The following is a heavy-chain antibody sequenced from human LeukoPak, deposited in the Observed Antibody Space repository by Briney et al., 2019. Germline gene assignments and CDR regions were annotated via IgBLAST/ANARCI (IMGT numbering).Heavy chain of an antibody. D-gene: IGHD3-10*01. Sequence: SETLSLTCTVSGGSISSYYWSWIRQPPGKGLDWIGYVSYTGTTNYNPSLKSRVTISVDTSKNQFSLELSSVTAADTAVYYCARHEVGNYGYYLGYWGQGTLVTVSS. V-gene: IGHV4-59*08. CDR1: GGSISSYY. CDR3: ARHEVGNYGYYLGY. J-gene: IGHJ4*02. CDR2: VSYTGTT.